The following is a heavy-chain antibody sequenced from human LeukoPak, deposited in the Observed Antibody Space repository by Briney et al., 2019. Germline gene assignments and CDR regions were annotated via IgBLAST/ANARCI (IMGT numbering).Heavy chain of an antibody. CDR2: IYHSGST. CDR1: GGSISSSNW. J-gene: IGHJ4*02. D-gene: IGHD3-22*01. CDR3: ARYGDSSGYSNFDY. V-gene: IGHV4-4*02. Sequence: PSGTLSLTCAVSGGSISSSNWWSWVRQPPGKGLEWTGEIYHSGSTNYNPSLKSRVTISVDKSKNQFSLKLSSVTAADTAVYYCARYGDSSGYSNFDYWSQGTLVTVSS.